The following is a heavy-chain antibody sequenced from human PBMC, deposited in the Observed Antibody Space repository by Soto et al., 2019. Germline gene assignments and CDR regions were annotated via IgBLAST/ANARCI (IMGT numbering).Heavy chain of an antibody. CDR1: GGTFSSYA. V-gene: IGHV1-69*12. CDR3: ARDTDYDSSGYYPYYYYGMDV. CDR2: IIPIFGTE. J-gene: IGHJ6*02. Sequence: QVQLVQSGAGVKKPGSSVKVSCKASGGTFSSYAISWVRQAPGQGLEWMGGIIPIFGTEKYAQKYQGRVTITADESPSTAYMEMISLRSEDTAVYYYARDTDYDSSGYYPYYYYGMDVWGQGTTVTVSS. D-gene: IGHD3-22*01.